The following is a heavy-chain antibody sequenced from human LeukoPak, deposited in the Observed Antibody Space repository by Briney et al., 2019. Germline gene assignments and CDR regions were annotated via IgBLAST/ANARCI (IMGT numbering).Heavy chain of an antibody. V-gene: IGHV3-7*01. CDR1: GFTFSSYW. CDR3: ARFARSRQYYFDY. J-gene: IGHJ4*02. CDR2: IKQDGSEK. Sequence: GGSLGLSCAASGFTFSSYWMSWVRQAPGKGLEWVANIKQDGSEKYYVDSVKGRFTISRDNAKNSLYLQMNSLRAEDTAVYYCARFARSRQYYFDYWGQGTLVTVSS.